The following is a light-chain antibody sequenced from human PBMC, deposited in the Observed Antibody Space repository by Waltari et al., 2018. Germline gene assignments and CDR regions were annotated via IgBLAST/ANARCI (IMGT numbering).Light chain of an antibody. CDR1: QNIRTQ. V-gene: IGKV1-39*01. J-gene: IGKJ1*01. CDR2: GAS. Sequence: DIQMTQSPSSLSASVGDTVTVTCRASQNIRTQLNWYQQKQATAPKPLIYGASTLQRGVPSRFSGSASGTDFTLTVTNLQPDDFAVYFCQQSFSSPWTFGQGTRVEIK. CDR3: QQSFSSPWT.